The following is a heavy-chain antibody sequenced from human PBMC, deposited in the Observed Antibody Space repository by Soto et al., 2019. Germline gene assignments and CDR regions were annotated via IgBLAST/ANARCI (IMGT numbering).Heavy chain of an antibody. Sequence: GGSMKISSAACGFTVSSYSMNWVRQAPGKGLEWVSYISSSSSTIYYADSVKGRFTISRDNAKNSLYLQMNSLRAEDTAVYYCARVPGEWYAFDIWGQGTMVTVS. CDR2: ISSSSSTI. V-gene: IGHV3-48*01. CDR3: ARVPGEWYAFDI. J-gene: IGHJ3*02. CDR1: GFTVSSYS. D-gene: IGHD2-8*01.